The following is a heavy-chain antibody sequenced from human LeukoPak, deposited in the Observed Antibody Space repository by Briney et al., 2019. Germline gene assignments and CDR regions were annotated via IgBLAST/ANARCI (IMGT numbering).Heavy chain of an antibody. D-gene: IGHD6-19*01. CDR3: ARDSSSGWYHAY. J-gene: IGHJ4*02. Sequence: RPGGSLRLSCAASGFTFSNYGMSWVRQAPGKGLEWVSAITGSGGSTYYADSVKGRFTISRDNSKNTLYLQMNSLRAEDTAVYYCARDSSSGWYHAYWGQGTLVTVSS. V-gene: IGHV3-23*01. CDR1: GFTFSNYG. CDR2: ITGSGGST.